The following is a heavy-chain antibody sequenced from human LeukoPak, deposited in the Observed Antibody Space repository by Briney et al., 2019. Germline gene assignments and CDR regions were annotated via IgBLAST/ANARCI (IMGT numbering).Heavy chain of an antibody. V-gene: IGHV4-34*01. CDR2: INHSGST. CDR3: ARGLGLRWQYFDY. D-gene: IGHD4-23*01. J-gene: IGHJ4*02. Sequence: SETLSLTCAVYGGSFSGYYWSWIRQPPGKGLEWNGEINHSGSTNYNPSLKSRVTISVDTSKNQFSLKLSSVTAADTAVYYCARGLGLRWQYFDYWGQGTLVTVSS. CDR1: GGSFSGYY.